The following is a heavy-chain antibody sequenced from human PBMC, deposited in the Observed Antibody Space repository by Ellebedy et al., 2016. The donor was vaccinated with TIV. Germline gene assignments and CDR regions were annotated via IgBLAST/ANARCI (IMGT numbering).Heavy chain of an antibody. J-gene: IGHJ4*02. CDR3: ARDLLYDSSGYYSYYFDY. Sequence: PGGSLRLSCAASGFTFSSYGMHWVRQAPGKGLEWVEVIWYDGSNKYYADSVKGRFTISRDNSKNTLYLQMNSLRAEDTAVYYCARDLLYDSSGYYSYYFDYWGQGTLVTVSS. CDR1: GFTFSSYG. D-gene: IGHD3-22*01. V-gene: IGHV3-33*08. CDR2: IWYDGSNK.